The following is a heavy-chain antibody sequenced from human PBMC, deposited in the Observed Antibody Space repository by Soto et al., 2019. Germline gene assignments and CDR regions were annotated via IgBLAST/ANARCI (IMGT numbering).Heavy chain of an antibody. CDR2: IVVGSGNT. D-gene: IGHD3-22*01. CDR3: AADYYDSSGYYYPDAFDY. J-gene: IGHJ4*02. CDR1: GFTFTSSA. V-gene: IGHV1-58*01. Sequence: SVKVSCKASGFTFTSSAVQCVRQARGQLLEWIGWIVVGSGNTNYAQKFQERVTITRDMSTSTAYMELSSLRSEDTAVYYCAADYYDSSGYYYPDAFDYWGQGTLVTVSS.